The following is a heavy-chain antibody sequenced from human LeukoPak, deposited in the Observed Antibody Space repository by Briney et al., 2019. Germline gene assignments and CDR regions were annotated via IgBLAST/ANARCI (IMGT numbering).Heavy chain of an antibody. CDR3: ARDQGSTVTYGMDV. D-gene: IGHD4-17*01. Sequence: SVKVSCKGSGGTFSSYAISWVRQAPGQGLEWMGGIIPIFGTANYAQKFQGRVTITADESTSTACMELSSLRSEDTAVYYCARDQGSTVTYGMDVWGKGTTVTVSS. CDR2: IIPIFGTA. V-gene: IGHV1-69*13. CDR1: GGTFSSYA. J-gene: IGHJ6*04.